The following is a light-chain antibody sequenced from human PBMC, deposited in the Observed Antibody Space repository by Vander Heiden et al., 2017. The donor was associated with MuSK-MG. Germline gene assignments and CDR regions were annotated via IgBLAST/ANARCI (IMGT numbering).Light chain of an antibody. V-gene: IGLV6-57*03. CDR3: QSYDSSNHVV. CDR2: EDN. J-gene: IGLJ2*01. Sequence: SPGKTVTISCTRSSGSIASNYVQWYQQRPGSAPTTLIFEDNQRPSGVPDRCSGSIDSSSNSASLTISGLKTEDEADYYCQSYDSSNHVVFGGGTKLTVL. CDR1: SGSIASNY.